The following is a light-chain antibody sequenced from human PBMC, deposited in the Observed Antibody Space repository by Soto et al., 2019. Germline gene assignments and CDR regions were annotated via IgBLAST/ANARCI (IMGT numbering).Light chain of an antibody. CDR1: QSVNNN. CDR3: QQYNNLPPDT. J-gene: IGKJ2*01. V-gene: IGKV3-15*01. Sequence: EIILTQSPASLSVSPGERATLSCRASQSVNNNLAWYQQKPGQAPRLLIYGASTRATGIPGRFRGSGSGTEFHLTITSLQSEDVAVYFCQQYNNLPPDTFGQGTKLEIK. CDR2: GAS.